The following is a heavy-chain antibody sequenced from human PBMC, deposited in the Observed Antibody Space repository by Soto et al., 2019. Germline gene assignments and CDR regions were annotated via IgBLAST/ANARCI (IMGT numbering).Heavy chain of an antibody. Sequence: EAQLVESGGGLVEPGGSLRLSCAASGLPFTNAWLSWVRQAPGKGLEWVGRIKTKTDGGTTDYAAPVKGRFTISRDDSKSTLYLQMNSLKTEDTDVYYCTTVGIVWLFDNWGQGTLVTVSS. D-gene: IGHD3-10*01. CDR1: GLPFTNAW. V-gene: IGHV3-15*01. CDR3: TTVGIVWLFDN. CDR2: IKTKTDGGTT. J-gene: IGHJ4*02.